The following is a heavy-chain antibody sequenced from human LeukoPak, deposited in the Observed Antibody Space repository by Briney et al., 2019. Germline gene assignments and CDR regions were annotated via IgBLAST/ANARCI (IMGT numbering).Heavy chain of an antibody. CDR3: AKDGGDYDILFDYFDY. D-gene: IGHD3-9*01. CDR1: GFTFSSYA. CDR2: ISGSSGST. J-gene: IGHJ4*02. Sequence: GGSLRLSCAASGFTFSSYAMSWVRQAPGKGLEWVSAISGSSGSTYYADSVKGRFTISRDNSKNTLYLQMNSLRAEDTAVYYCAKDGGDYDILFDYFDYWGQGTLVTVSS. V-gene: IGHV3-23*01.